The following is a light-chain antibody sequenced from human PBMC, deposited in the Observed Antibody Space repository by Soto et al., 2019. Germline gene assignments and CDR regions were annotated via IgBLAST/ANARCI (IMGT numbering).Light chain of an antibody. V-gene: IGKV1-5*01. CDR2: DAS. CDR3: QQYNSYSRS. CDR1: QSINIW. Sequence: DIQMTQSPSTLSASVGDRVTITCRASQSINIWLAWYQQKPGKAPKLLIYDASSLQSGVPSRFRGSTSGTEFTLTISSLQPDDFATHYCQQYNSYSRSFGGGTKVDI. J-gene: IGKJ4*01.